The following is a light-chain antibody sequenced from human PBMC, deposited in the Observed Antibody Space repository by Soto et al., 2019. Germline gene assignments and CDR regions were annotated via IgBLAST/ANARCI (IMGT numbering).Light chain of an antibody. Sequence: EIVLTQSPGTLSLSPGERATHSCRASQSVYSNFLAWYQQKPGQAPRLLIYGASSRITGVPDRFSGSGSGRDFTLTISRLEPEDFGVYYCQQYGDSPRTFGGGTKV. J-gene: IGKJ4*01. CDR1: QSVYSNF. V-gene: IGKV3-20*01. CDR3: QQYGDSPRT. CDR2: GAS.